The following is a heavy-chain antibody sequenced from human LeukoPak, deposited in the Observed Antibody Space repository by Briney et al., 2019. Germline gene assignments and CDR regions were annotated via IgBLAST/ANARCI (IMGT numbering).Heavy chain of an antibody. CDR3: ARDRADYYDSSGYCA. CDR1: GYTFTGYY. J-gene: IGHJ5*02. V-gene: IGHV1-2*02. CDR2: INPNSGGT. D-gene: IGHD3-22*01. Sequence: ASVKVSCKASGYTFTGYYMHWVRQAPGQGLEWMGWINPNSGGTNYAQKFQGRVTMTGDTSISTAYMELSRLRSDDTAVYYCARDRADYYDSSGYCAWGQGTLVTVFS.